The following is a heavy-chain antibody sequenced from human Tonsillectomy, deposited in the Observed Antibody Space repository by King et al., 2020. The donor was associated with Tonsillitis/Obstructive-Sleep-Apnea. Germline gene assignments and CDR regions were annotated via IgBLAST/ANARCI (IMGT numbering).Heavy chain of an antibody. V-gene: IGHV4-34*01. D-gene: IGHD3-3*01. CDR2: ITHSGNT. J-gene: IGHJ4*02. Sequence: VQLQQWGTGLLKPSETLSLTCAVFGGSFSGYYWNWIRQPPGKGLEWIGEITHSGNTNYNPSLKSRLTISTDTSKNQFSLRLRSVTAADTAVYYCARKGKYGYDDFWSGYFDYWGQGTLVTVSS. CDR3: ARKGKYGYDDFWSGYFDY. CDR1: GGSFSGYY.